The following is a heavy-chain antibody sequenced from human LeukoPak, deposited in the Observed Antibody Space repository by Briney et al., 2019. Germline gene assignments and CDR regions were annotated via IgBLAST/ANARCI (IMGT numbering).Heavy chain of an antibody. J-gene: IGHJ4*02. CDR2: INPNSGDT. D-gene: IGHD3-22*01. V-gene: IGHV1-2*02. Sequence: ASVKVSCKASGYTFTDYYMHWVRQAPGQGLEWMGWINPNSGDTNYAQKFQGRVTMTRDTSISTAYMELSRLRSDDTAVYYCARDPINYYDSSGYDWGQGTLVTVSS. CDR3: ARDPINYYDSSGYD. CDR1: GYTFTDYY.